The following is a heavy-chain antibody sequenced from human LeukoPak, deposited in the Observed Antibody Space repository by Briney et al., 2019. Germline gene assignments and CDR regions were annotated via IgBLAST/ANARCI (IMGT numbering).Heavy chain of an antibody. J-gene: IGHJ4*01. CDR2: ISSSADST. D-gene: IGHD2-8*01. V-gene: IGHV3-23*01. CDR1: GFTISSYG. Sequence: QTGGSLRLSCTASGFTISSYGMSWVRQAPGKGLEWVSAISSSADSTYYADSVKGRFTISKDISKNTLYLQMDSLRAEDTAIYYCAKDSPVCTYWGHGTLVTVSS. CDR3: AKDSPVCTY.